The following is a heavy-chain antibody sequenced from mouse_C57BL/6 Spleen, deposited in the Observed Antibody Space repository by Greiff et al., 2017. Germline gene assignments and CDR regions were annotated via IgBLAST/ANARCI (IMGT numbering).Heavy chain of an antibody. J-gene: IGHJ1*03. Sequence: QVQLQQPGAELVRPGSSVKLSCKASGYTFTSYWMDWVKQRPGQGLEWIGNIYPSDSETHYNQQFKDKATLTVDKSSSTAYMQLSSLTSEDAAVYYCARGVTTVVPGYFDVWGTGTTVTVSS. CDR2: IYPSDSET. V-gene: IGHV1-61*01. D-gene: IGHD1-1*01. CDR1: GYTFTSYW. CDR3: ARGVTTVVPGYFDV.